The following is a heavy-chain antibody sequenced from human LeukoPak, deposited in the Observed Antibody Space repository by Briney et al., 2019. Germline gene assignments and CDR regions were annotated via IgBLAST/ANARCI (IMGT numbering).Heavy chain of an antibody. CDR2: IYSGGST. D-gene: IGHD6-13*01. V-gene: IGHV3-66*01. Sequence: HTGGSLRLSCAASGFTVSSNYMSWVRQAPGKGLEWVSVIYSGGSTYYADSVKGRFTISRDNSKNTLYLQMSSLRPEDTAVYYCVKDRVSSSSWYIVGFDYWGQGTLVTVSS. CDR3: VKDRVSSSSWYIVGFDY. CDR1: GFTVSSNY. J-gene: IGHJ4*02.